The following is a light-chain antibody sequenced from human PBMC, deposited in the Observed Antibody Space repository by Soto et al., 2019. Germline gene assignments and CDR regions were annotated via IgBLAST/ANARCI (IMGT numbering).Light chain of an antibody. J-gene: IGKJ1*01. CDR3: QQYDKWPRT. Sequence: DIQMTQSPSSLSASVGDRVTITCRASQSISSYLNWYQQKPGKAPKLLIYAASSLQSGVPSRFSGSVSGTDFTLTISSLQSEDFAVYYCQQYDKWPRTFGQGTKVDI. CDR2: AAS. CDR1: QSISSY. V-gene: IGKV1-39*01.